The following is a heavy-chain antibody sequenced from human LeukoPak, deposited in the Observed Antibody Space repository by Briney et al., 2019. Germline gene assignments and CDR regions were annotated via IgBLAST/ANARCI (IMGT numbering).Heavy chain of an antibody. J-gene: IGHJ6*03. CDR3: ARDPGYYDSSGYSSGYYYYYMDV. D-gene: IGHD3-22*01. V-gene: IGHV1-46*01. CDR2: INPSGGST. Sequence: GASVKVSCKASGYTFTSYYMHWVRQAPGQGLEWMGIINPSGGSTSYAQKFQGRVTMTRDMSTSTVYMELSSLRSEDTAVYYCARDPGYYDSSGYSSGYYYYYMDVWGKGTTVTVSS. CDR1: GYTFTSYY.